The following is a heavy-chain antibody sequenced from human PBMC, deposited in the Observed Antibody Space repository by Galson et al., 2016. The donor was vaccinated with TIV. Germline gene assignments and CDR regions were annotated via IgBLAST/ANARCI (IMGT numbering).Heavy chain of an antibody. J-gene: IGHJ5*01. Sequence: SETLSLTCTVSGGSISITNYYWGWIRQPPGKGLEWVGSIYSSGSAYYNPSLKSRVTISIDTSKNQFSLRLSSVTAADTAVYYCARERWGDSSDTTKIFDSWGQGTLVTVSS. V-gene: IGHV4-39*07. D-gene: IGHD3-22*01. CDR1: GGSISITNYY. CDR3: ARERWGDSSDTTKIFDS. CDR2: IYSSGSA.